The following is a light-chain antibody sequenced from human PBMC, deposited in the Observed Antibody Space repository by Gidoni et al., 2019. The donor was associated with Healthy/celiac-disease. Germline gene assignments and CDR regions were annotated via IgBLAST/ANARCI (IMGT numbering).Light chain of an antibody. J-gene: IGKJ1*01. CDR2: KAS. V-gene: IGKV1-5*03. CDR3: QQYNTGGT. Sequence: DIQLTPSPSTLSASVGDRVTITCRASQSISSWLAWYQQKPGKAPKLLIYKASSLESGGPSRVSGSGSGTEFTLTISSLQPDDFATYYCQQYNTGGTFGQGTKVEIK. CDR1: QSISSW.